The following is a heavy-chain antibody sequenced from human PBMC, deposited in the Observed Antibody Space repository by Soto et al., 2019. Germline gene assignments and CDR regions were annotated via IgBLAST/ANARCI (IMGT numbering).Heavy chain of an antibody. CDR3: ARKGYGGNALGGYYYYYGMDV. CDR2: IIPIFGTA. CDR1: GGTFSSYA. Sequence: QVQLVQSGAEVKKPGSSVKVSCKASGGTFSSYAISWVRQAPGQGLEWMGGIIPIFGTANYAQKFQGRVTITADESTSTAYMELSSLRSEDTAVDYCARKGYGGNALGGYYYYYGMDVWGQGTTVTVSS. D-gene: IGHD2-15*01. J-gene: IGHJ6*02. V-gene: IGHV1-69*12.